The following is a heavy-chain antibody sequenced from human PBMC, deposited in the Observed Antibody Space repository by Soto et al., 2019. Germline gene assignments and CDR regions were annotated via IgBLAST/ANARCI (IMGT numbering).Heavy chain of an antibody. J-gene: IGHJ4*02. CDR1: GFSLSNYW. CDR3: ARVESAAFDQ. CDR2: IKQDGSEK. Sequence: EVRLVESGGGLVQPGGSLRLSCAASGFSLSNYWMTWVRQAPGKGLEWVANIKQDGSEKYYVDSVKGRFTISRDNVKNSLNLQMNSLRVEDTAVYFCARVESAAFDQWGRGTLVTVSS. V-gene: IGHV3-7*04. D-gene: IGHD6-25*01.